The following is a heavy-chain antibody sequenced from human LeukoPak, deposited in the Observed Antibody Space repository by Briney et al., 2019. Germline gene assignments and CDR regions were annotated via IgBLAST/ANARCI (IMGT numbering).Heavy chain of an antibody. CDR3: ARHLVMVGDVDAFDI. CDR1: GGSISSYY. V-gene: IGHV4-4*07. D-gene: IGHD2-8*01. CDR2: IYTSGSN. Sequence: SETLSLTCTVSGGSISSYYWSWVRQPAGKGLEWIGRIYTSGSNNYNPSLKSRVTMSVDTSKNQFSLKLSSVTAADTAMYYCARHLVMVGDVDAFDIWGQGTMVTVSS. J-gene: IGHJ3*02.